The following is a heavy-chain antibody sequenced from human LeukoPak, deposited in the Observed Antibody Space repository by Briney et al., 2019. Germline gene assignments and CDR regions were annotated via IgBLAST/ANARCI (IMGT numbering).Heavy chain of an antibody. V-gene: IGHV3-23*01. Sequence: GGSLRLSCAASGFTFSSYAMSWVRQAPGKGLEWVSAISGSGGSTYYADSVKGRFTISRDNSKNTLYLQMNSLRAEDTAVYYCAKEPLPPYDFWSGYWDYWGQGTLVTVSS. J-gene: IGHJ4*02. D-gene: IGHD3-3*01. CDR2: ISGSGGST. CDR3: AKEPLPPYDFWSGYWDY. CDR1: GFTFSSYA.